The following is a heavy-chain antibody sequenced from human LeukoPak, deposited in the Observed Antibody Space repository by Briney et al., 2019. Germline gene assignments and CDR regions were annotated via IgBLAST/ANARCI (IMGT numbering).Heavy chain of an antibody. V-gene: IGHV3-53*01. Sequence: PGGSLRLSCAASGFTVSSNYMSWVRQAPGKGLEWVSVIYSGGSTYYADSVKGRFTISRDNSKNTLYLQMNSLRAEDTAVYYCARETTPNYYDSSGYQDWFDPWGQGTLVTVSS. CDR2: IYSGGST. CDR3: ARETTPNYYDSSGYQDWFDP. CDR1: GFTVSSNY. J-gene: IGHJ5*02. D-gene: IGHD3-22*01.